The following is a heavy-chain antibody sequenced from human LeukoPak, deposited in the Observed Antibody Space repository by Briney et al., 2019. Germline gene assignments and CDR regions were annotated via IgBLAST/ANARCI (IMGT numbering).Heavy chain of an antibody. J-gene: IGHJ6*03. D-gene: IGHD1-26*01. CDR2: ISSSGSTI. CDR3: ATGSMNPYYYYYMAV. Sequence: GGSLRLSCVASGFTFSSYVMNWVRQTPGKGLEWLSYISSSGSTIYYADSVKGRFTISRDNAQKSLYLQMNSLRAEDTAVYYCATGSMNPYYYYYMAVWGKGTRSPSP. V-gene: IGHV3-48*03. CDR1: GFTFSSYV.